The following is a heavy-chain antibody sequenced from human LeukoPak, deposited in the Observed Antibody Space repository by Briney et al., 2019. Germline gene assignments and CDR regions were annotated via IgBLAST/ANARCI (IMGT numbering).Heavy chain of an antibody. CDR1: GGSISSYY. CDR2: IYYSGST. J-gene: IGHJ4*02. CDR3: ASFRRRGGYFDY. Sequence: SETLSLTCTVSGGSISSYYWSWIRQPPGKGLEWIGYIYYSGSTNYNPSLKSRVTISVDTSKNQFSLQLNSVTPEDTAVYYCASFRRRGGYFDYWGQGTLVTVSS. D-gene: IGHD3-10*01. V-gene: IGHV4-59*12.